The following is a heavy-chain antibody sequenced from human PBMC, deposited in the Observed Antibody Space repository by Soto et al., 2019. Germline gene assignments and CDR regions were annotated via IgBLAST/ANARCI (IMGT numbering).Heavy chain of an antibody. CDR1: RFIFSNAW. CDR3: TTDDPINRF. V-gene: IGHV3-15*01. Sequence: GRSMRFSCAASRFIFSNAWMSWVRQAPGKGLEWVGRIKSKTNGGTTDYAAPVRGRFSISRDDSKNTLYLQMNSLKSEDTAAYYCTTDDPINRFWGQGTLVTAPQ. CDR2: IKSKTNGGTT. J-gene: IGHJ4*02.